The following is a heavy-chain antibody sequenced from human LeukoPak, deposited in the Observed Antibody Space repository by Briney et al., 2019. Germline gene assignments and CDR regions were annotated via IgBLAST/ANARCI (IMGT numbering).Heavy chain of an antibody. CDR2: IRTKPYGGTP. D-gene: IGHD4-17*01. Sequence: GGSLRLSCRTSGFNFGDYAMSWVRQAPGQGLEWVGFIRTKPYGGTPDYAASVKGRFTISVDDSKSIAYLRMNSLETEDTAVYYCTRDLHGDDAFDVWGQGTMVTVSS. V-gene: IGHV3-49*04. J-gene: IGHJ3*01. CDR3: TRDLHGDDAFDV. CDR1: GFNFGDYA.